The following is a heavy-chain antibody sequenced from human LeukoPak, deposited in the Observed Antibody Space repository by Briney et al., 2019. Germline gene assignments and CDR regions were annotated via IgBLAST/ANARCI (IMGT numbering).Heavy chain of an antibody. CDR1: GGSISSYY. CDR3: ARGLRYDFWSV. J-gene: IGHJ4*02. V-gene: IGHV4-59*12. Sequence: SETQSLTCTVSGGSISSYYWSCIRQPPGKGLEWIGYIYYSGSTNYNPSLKSRVTMSVDTPKNQFSLKLSSVTAADTAVYYCARGLRYDFWSVWGQGTLVTVSS. CDR2: IYYSGST. D-gene: IGHD3-3*01.